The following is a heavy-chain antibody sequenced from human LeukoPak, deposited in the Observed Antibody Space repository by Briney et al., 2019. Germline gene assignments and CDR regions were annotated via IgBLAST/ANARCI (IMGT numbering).Heavy chain of an antibody. Sequence: SETLSLTCTVSGGPISTFYWSWIRQAPGKGLEYIGYIYCSGSTNYNPSLESRVTLSVDTSQNQFSLILSSVTAADTAVYYCARGPTSYYFESWGQGTLVTVSS. CDR2: IYCSGST. CDR3: ARGPTSYYFES. J-gene: IGHJ4*02. CDR1: GGPISTFY. D-gene: IGHD2-15*01. V-gene: IGHV4-59*01.